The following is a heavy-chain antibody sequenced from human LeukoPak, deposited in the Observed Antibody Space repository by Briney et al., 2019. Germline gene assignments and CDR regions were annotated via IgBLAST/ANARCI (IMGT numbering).Heavy chain of an antibody. CDR2: ISYDGSNK. D-gene: IGHD3-22*01. J-gene: IGHJ4*02. V-gene: IGHV3-30*04. Sequence: SCKASGYTFTSYGISWVRQAPGKGLEWVAVISYDGSNKYYADSVKGRFTISRDNSKNTLYLQMNSLRAEDTAVYYCAKDPDYYDSSGFDYWGQGTLVTVSS. CDR1: GYTFTSYG. CDR3: AKDPDYYDSSGFDY.